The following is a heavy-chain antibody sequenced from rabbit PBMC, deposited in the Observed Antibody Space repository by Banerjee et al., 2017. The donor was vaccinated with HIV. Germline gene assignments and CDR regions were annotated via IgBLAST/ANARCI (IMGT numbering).Heavy chain of an antibody. D-gene: IGHD4-2*01. CDR3: ARGAPYAGVGAADL. J-gene: IGHJ4*01. Sequence: QEQLVESGGGLVTLGGSLKLSCKASGIDFSSYGISWVRQAPGKGLEWIAYIYPDYGSTDYASWVNGRFTISLDNAQNTVFLQMTSLTAADTATYFCARGAPYAGVGAADLWGQGTLVTVS. V-gene: IGHV1S47*01. CDR1: GIDFSSYG. CDR2: IYPDYGST.